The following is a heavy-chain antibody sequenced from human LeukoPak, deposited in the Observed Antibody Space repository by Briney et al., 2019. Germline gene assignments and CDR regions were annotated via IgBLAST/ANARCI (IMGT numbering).Heavy chain of an antibody. D-gene: IGHD3-22*01. J-gene: IGHJ4*02. V-gene: IGHV1-18*04. CDR1: GYTFTGYY. CDR3: ARDRDDSSGYYYVEYYFDY. CDR2: ISAYNGDT. Sequence: ASVKVSCKASGYTFTGYYMHWVRQAPGQGLEWMGWISAYNGDTNYAQKLQGRVTMTTDTSTSTAYTELRSLRSDDTAVYYCARDRDDSSGYYYVEYYFDYWGQGTLVTVSS.